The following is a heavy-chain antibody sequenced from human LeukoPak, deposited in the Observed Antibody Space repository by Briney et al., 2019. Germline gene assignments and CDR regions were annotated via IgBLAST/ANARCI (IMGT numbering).Heavy chain of an antibody. CDR3: ARGNQQVIIHNFDY. CDR2: IYYSGST. V-gene: IGHV4-31*03. D-gene: IGHD3-10*01. CDR1: GDSISSGDYY. Sequence: PSQTLSLTCTVSGDSISSGDYYWAWIRQLPGKGLELIGYIYYSGSTYYSPSLRSRLTISVDTSRNQFSLKVASVTAADTAVYFCARGNQQVIIHNFDYWGRGTLVTASS. J-gene: IGHJ4*02.